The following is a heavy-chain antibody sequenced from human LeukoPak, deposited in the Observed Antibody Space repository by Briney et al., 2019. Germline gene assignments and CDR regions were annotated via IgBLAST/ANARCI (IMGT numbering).Heavy chain of an antibody. CDR3: ATPGESSSRPPREGLYYYYGMDV. J-gene: IGHJ6*02. CDR2: IIPIFGTA. V-gene: IGHV1-69*05. CDR1: GGTFSSYA. Sequence: SVKVSCKASGGTFSSYAISWVRQAPGQGLEWMGGIIPIFGTANYAQKFQGRVTITTDESTSTAYMELSSLRSEDTAVYYCATPGESSSRPPREGLYYYYGMDVWGQGTTVTVSS. D-gene: IGHD6-13*01.